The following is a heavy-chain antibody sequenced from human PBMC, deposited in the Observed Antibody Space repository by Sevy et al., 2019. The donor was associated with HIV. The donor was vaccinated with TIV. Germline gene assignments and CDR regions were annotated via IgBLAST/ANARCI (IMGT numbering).Heavy chain of an antibody. Sequence: GGSLRVSCAASGFTFSSYAMHWVRQAPGKGLEWVAVISYDGSNKYYADSVKGRFTISRDNSKNTLYLQMNSLRAEDTAVYYCARENDSSGYYPASFDYWGQGTLVTVSS. CDR2: ISYDGSNK. CDR1: GFTFSSYA. V-gene: IGHV3-30*04. CDR3: ARENDSSGYYPASFDY. D-gene: IGHD3-22*01. J-gene: IGHJ4*02.